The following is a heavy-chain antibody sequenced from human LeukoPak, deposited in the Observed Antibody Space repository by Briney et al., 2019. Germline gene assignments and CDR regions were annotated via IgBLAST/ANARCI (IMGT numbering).Heavy chain of an antibody. Sequence: KASQTLSLTCTVSGGSISSGSYYWSWIRQPAGKGLEWIGRIYTSGSTNYNPALKSRVTISVDTAKKQFSLKLSSVTAADTAVYYCARDRRIAAAAPGYYSGMDVWGQGTTVTVSS. J-gene: IGHJ6*02. V-gene: IGHV4-61*02. CDR1: GGSISSGSYY. D-gene: IGHD6-13*01. CDR3: ARDRRIAAAAPGYYSGMDV. CDR2: IYTSGST.